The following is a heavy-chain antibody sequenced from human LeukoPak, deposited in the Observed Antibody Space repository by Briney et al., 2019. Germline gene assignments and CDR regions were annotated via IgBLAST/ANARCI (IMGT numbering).Heavy chain of an antibody. Sequence: SGGSLRLSCAASGFTFDDYAMHWVRQAPGKGMEWVSLISWDGDSTYYADSVKGRFTISRDNSKNSLYLQMNSLRVDDSALYYCAKDSRKYGSGDNMDVWGKGTTVTVSS. D-gene: IGHD3-10*01. V-gene: IGHV3-43D*03. J-gene: IGHJ6*03. CDR3: AKDSRKYGSGDNMDV. CDR1: GFTFDDYA. CDR2: ISWDGDST.